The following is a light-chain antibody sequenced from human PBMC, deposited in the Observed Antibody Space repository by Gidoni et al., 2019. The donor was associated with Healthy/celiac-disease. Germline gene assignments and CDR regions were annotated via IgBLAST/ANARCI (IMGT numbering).Light chain of an antibody. Sequence: IQMTQSPSSVSASVRDRVTITCPASQGISSWLAWYQSKPGKAPKLLIYAASSLQSWVPSRFSGSGSGTDFTLTIRSLQPEDFATYYCQQANSFPLTFGGGTKVEIK. J-gene: IGKJ4*01. V-gene: IGKV1D-12*01. CDR2: AAS. CDR1: QGISSW. CDR3: QQANSFPLT.